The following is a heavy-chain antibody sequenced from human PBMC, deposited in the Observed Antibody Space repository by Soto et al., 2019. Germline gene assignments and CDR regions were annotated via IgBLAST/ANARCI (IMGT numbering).Heavy chain of an antibody. J-gene: IGHJ2*01. D-gene: IGHD5-12*01. CDR2: IIPIFGTV. Sequence: QVQLVQSGAEVKKPGSSVKVSCKASGGTFSNYPISWVRQAPGQGLEWMGGIIPIFGTVNYAQNCQGRVTITADESTSTANMELSSLRSEHTAVYYCARGNHRWLQLWYFDLWGRGTLVTVSS. V-gene: IGHV1-69*12. CDR1: GGTFSNYP. CDR3: ARGNHRWLQLWYFDL.